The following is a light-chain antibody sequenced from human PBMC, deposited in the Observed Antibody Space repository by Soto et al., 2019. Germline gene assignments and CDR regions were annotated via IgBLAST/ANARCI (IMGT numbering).Light chain of an antibody. CDR1: SSYIGGYNY. J-gene: IGLJ1*01. V-gene: IGLV2-11*01. CDR2: DVS. CDR3: CSYAGTYTHV. Sequence: QSALTQPRSVSGSPGQSVAISCTGTSSYIGGYNYVSWFQQHPGKAPKLMIYDVSKWPSGVPDRFSGSKSGNTASLTISGLQAEDEADYYSCSYAGTYTHVFGPGTKDTDL.